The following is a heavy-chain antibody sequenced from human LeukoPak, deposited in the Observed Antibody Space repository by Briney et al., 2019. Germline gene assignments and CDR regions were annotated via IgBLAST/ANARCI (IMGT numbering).Heavy chain of an antibody. CDR2: ISYSGYT. CDR1: GGSVSSSTYY. Sequence: SETLSPTCTVSGGSVSSSTYYWSWIRQPPGKGLEWLGFISYSGYTKYNPSLESRITISVDTSRNQFSLKLSSVTAADTAVYYCARVNTVTAGVLWYFDYWGQGTLVTVSS. V-gene: IGHV4-61*01. CDR3: ARVNTVTAGVLWYFDY. J-gene: IGHJ4*02. D-gene: IGHD4-17*01.